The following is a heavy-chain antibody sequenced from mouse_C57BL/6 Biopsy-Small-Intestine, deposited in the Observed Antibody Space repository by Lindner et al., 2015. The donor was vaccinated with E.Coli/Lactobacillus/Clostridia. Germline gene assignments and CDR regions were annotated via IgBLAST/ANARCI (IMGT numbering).Heavy chain of an antibody. J-gene: IGHJ4*01. CDR3: ARSPDGPEAMDY. CDR1: GYAFSSSW. D-gene: IGHD2-3*01. V-gene: IGHV1-82*01. Sequence: VQLQESGPELVKPGASVKISCKASGYAFSSSWMNWVKQRPGKGLEWIGRIYPGDGDTNYNGKFKGKATLTADKSSSTAYMQLSSLTSEDSAVYFCARSPDGPEAMDYWGQGTSVTVSS. CDR2: IYPGDGDT.